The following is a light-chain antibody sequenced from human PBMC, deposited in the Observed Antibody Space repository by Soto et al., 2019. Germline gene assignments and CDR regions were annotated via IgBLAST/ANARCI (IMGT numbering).Light chain of an antibody. V-gene: IGKV3-15*01. J-gene: IGKJ1*01. Sequence: EIVLTQSPGTLSLSTGERATLSCRASQSVSSSLAWYQQTVGQAPTLLIYGASTRATGIPARFSGSGSGTKFTLTIASLQPDDFATYYCQQYETFSGTFGPGTKVDI. CDR2: GAS. CDR3: QQYETFSGT. CDR1: QSVSSS.